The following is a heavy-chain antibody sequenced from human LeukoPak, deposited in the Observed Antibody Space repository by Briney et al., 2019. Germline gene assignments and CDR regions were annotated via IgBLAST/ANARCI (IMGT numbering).Heavy chain of an antibody. V-gene: IGHV3-30*04. D-gene: IGHD3-16*01. CDR2: ISYDGSNK. CDR3: ASAEEGGFRAFAM. Sequence: GGSLRLSCAASEFTFTTYAMHWVRQAPGKGLEWVAVISYDGSNKYYADSMKARFTISRDNSKNTLFLQMKRLKPEDTAVYYCASAEEGGFRAFAMWGQGTKVSVSS. CDR1: EFTFTTYA. J-gene: IGHJ3*02.